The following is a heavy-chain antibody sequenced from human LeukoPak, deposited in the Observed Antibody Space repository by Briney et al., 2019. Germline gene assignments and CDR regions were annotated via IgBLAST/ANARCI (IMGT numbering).Heavy chain of an antibody. D-gene: IGHD3-22*01. V-gene: IGHV3-7*01. CDR3: ASSHDSSGND. CDR2: IKYDGSHK. Sequence: GGSLRLSCVASGFSFSSYWMAWVRQAPGKGLEWVANIKYDGSHKFYADSVKGRFTISRDNAKNSLFLEMNSLRADDTAVYFCASSHDSSGNDWGQGTLVAVSS. CDR1: GFSFSSYW. J-gene: IGHJ4*02.